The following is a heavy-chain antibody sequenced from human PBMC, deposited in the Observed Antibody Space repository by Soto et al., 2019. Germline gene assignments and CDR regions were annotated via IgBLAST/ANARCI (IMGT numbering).Heavy chain of an antibody. CDR3: ATYGVYCCGGECYRRTFDY. V-gene: IGHV3-7*01. D-gene: IGHD2-21*01. Sequence: EVQLVESGGDLVQPGGSLRLSCAASDFAFNTYWMSWVRQAPGKGLEWVANIKQDGSEKKYVDSVKGRFTISRDNAKNSVDLQIESLGAGGTGVFYCATYGVYCCGGECYRRTFDYWGQGTLVTVSS. CDR1: DFAFNTYW. CDR2: IKQDGSEK. J-gene: IGHJ4*02.